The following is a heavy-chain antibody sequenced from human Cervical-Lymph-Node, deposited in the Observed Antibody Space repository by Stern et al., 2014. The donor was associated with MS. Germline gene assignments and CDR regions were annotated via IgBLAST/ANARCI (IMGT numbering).Heavy chain of an antibody. Sequence: QVQLVQSGAEVKKPGASVKVSCKASGYTFTGYYMHWVRQAPGKGPEWMGWINSNSGGTTYAQKFQGRVTVTRDTSISTVYMELSRLRSDDTAVYYCARGGTSSCDYWGQGTLVTVSS. J-gene: IGHJ4*02. D-gene: IGHD1-14*01. CDR2: INSNSGGT. CDR3: ARGGTSSCDY. V-gene: IGHV1-2*02. CDR1: GYTFTGYY.